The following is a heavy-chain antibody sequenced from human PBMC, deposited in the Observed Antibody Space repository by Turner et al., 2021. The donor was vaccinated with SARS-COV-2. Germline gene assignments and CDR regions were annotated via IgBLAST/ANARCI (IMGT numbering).Heavy chain of an antibody. J-gene: IGHJ4*02. V-gene: IGHV1-2*02. CDR1: GYTLTGYY. Sequence: QVQLVQVGAAVKKPGASVKVSCKASGYTLTGYYMHWVRQAPGQGLEWMGWINPNSGGTNYAQKFQGRVTMTRDTSISTVYMELSRLRSDDTAVYYCAREKGITMIVVANTRGDYFDYWGQGTLVTVSS. CDR2: INPNSGGT. CDR3: AREKGITMIVVANTRGDYFDY. D-gene: IGHD3-22*01.